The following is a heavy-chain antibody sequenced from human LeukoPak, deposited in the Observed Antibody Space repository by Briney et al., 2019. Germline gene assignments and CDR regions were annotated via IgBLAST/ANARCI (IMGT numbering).Heavy chain of an antibody. V-gene: IGHV4-30-2*01. CDR1: GFTFDDYA. D-gene: IGHD2-15*01. CDR2: IYHSGST. CDR3: ARETGSGGDNWFDP. J-gene: IGHJ5*02. Sequence: LRLSCAASGFTFDDYAMSWIRQPPGKGLEWIGYIYHSGSTYYNPSLKSRVTISVDRSKNQFSLKLSSVTAADTAVYYCARETGSGGDNWFDPWGQGTLVTVSS.